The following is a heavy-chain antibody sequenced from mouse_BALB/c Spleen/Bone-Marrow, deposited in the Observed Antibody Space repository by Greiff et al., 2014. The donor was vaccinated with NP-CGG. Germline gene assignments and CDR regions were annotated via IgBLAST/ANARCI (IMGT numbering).Heavy chain of an antibody. CDR1: GFSLTGYG. CDR3: ARDPGGGNDDGYFDV. Sequence: VKLVESGPGLVAPSQSLSITCTVSGFSLTGYGVHWVRQPPGKGLEWLGMIWGDGSTDYNSALKSRLSISKDNSKSQVSLKMHSLQTHDTARYYCARDPGGGNDDGYFDVWGAGTTVTVSS. D-gene: IGHD2-2*01. J-gene: IGHJ1*01. V-gene: IGHV2-6-7*01. CDR2: IWGDGST.